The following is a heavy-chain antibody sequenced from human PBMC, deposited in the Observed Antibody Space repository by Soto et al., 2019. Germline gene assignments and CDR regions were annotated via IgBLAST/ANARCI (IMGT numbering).Heavy chain of an antibody. CDR3: VSNWNLAY. V-gene: IGHV3-30*03. D-gene: IGHD1-1*01. CDR1: GFTFSSYG. Sequence: GGSLRLSCAASGFTFSSYGMHWVRQAPGKGLEWVAVISYDGSNKYYADSVKGRFTISRDNSKNTLYLQMNSLRAEDTAVYYCVSNWNLAYWGQGTRVTVSS. CDR2: ISYDGSNK. J-gene: IGHJ4*02.